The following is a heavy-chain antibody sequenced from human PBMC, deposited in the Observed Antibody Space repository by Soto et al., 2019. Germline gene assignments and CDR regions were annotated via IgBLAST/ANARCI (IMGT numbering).Heavy chain of an antibody. D-gene: IGHD3-22*01. CDR3: ANKDYDSSEYYYYGMDV. Sequence: QVQLVQSGAEVKKPGSSVKFSCKASGGTFSSYIISWVRQAPGQGLEWMGRIIPILGIANYAQKFQGRVTITADKSTSTAYMELSSLRSEDTAVYYCANKDYDSSEYYYYGMDVWGQGTTVTVSS. CDR1: GGTFSSYI. J-gene: IGHJ6*02. CDR2: IIPILGIA. V-gene: IGHV1-69*02.